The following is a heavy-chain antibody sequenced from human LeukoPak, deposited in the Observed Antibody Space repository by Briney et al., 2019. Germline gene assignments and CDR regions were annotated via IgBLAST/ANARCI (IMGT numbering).Heavy chain of an antibody. CDR2: INHSGST. Sequence: SETLSLTCAVYGGSFRGYYWSWIRQPPGKGLEWIGEINHSGSTNYNPSLKSRVTISVDTSKNQFSLKLSSVTAADTAVYYCARTTTLTFGGVIVIPLRKWYFDYWGQGTLVTVSS. D-gene: IGHD3-16*02. J-gene: IGHJ4*02. CDR3: ARTTTLTFGGVIVIPLRKWYFDY. V-gene: IGHV4-34*01. CDR1: GGSFRGYY.